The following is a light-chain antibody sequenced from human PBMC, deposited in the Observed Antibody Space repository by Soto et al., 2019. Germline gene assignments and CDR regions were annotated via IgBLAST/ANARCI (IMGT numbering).Light chain of an antibody. J-gene: IGKJ5*01. CDR3: QQYNSYSIP. Sequence: DIPMTQSPSTLSASVGDRVTITCRASQSISSWLAWYQQKPGKAPKLLIYKASSLESGVPSRFSGSGSGTEFTLTICSLQPDDFASYYCQQYNSYSIPFGQGTRLEI. CDR2: KAS. CDR1: QSISSW. V-gene: IGKV1-5*03.